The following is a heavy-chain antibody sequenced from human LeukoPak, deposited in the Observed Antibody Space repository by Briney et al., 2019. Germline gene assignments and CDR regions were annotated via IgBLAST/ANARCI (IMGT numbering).Heavy chain of an antibody. V-gene: IGHV3-23*01. Sequence: QAGGSLRLSCAASGFSFSDYYMTWIRQAPGKGLEWVSAISGSGGSTYYADSVKGRFTISRDNSKNTLYLQMNSLRAEDTAVYYCATPQYYYGSGSNELDWFDPGGRGTLVPVSS. J-gene: IGHJ5*02. CDR1: GFSFSDYY. CDR2: ISGSGGST. D-gene: IGHD3-10*01. CDR3: ATPQYYYGSGSNELDWFDP.